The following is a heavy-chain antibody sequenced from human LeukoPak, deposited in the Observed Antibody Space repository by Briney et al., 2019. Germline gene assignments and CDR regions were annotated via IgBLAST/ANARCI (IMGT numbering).Heavy chain of an antibody. CDR2: ISSSSSYI. Sequence: TGGSLRLSCAASGFPFSSYSMKWVRQAPGRGLEWVSSISSSSSYIYYADSVNGRFTISRDNAKNSLYLQMNSLRAEDTAVYYCARDLDYTSPGFDYWGQGTLVTVSS. V-gene: IGHV3-21*01. CDR1: GFPFSSYS. J-gene: IGHJ4*02. CDR3: ARDLDYTSPGFDY. D-gene: IGHD4-11*01.